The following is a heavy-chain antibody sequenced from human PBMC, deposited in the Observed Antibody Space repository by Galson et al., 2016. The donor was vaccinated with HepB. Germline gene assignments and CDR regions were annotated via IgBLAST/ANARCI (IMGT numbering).Heavy chain of an antibody. CDR2: IYYRSKFHN. V-gene: IGHV6-1*01. D-gene: IGHD3-16*01. CDR3: ARDTSLGGFDS. J-gene: IGHJ4*02. Sequence: CAISGDSVSSDSAAWNWIRQSPSRGLEWLGRIYYRSKFHNDYGLSVKSRIIINADTSKNHFSLQLNSVTAADTALYYCARDTSLGGFDSWGRGTLVTVSS. CDR1: GDSVSSDSAA.